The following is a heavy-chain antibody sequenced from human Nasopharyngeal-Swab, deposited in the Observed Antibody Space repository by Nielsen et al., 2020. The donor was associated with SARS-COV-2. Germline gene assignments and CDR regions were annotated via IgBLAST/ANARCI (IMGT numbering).Heavy chain of an antibody. CDR1: GYTFTGYY. Sequence: ASVKVSCKASGYTFTGYYMHWVRQAPAQGLEWMGRINPNSGGTNYAQKFQGRVTMTRDTSISTAYMELSRLRSDDTAVYYCARDSGITIFGVVNPYYYYGMDVWGQGTTVTVSS. J-gene: IGHJ6*02. V-gene: IGHV1-2*06. CDR2: INPNSGGT. D-gene: IGHD3-3*01. CDR3: ARDSGITIFGVVNPYYYYGMDV.